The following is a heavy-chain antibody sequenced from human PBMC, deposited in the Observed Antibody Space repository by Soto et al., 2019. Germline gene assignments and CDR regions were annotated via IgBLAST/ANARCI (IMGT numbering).Heavy chain of an antibody. Sequence: EVRLLPSGGGLVQPGGSLRLSCTASGITFSNYAMTWVRQAPRKGLEWVSSISTSGGRPYYADSVKGRFTISRDNSKNTLYLQMNSLRVEDTAVYYCAKDPDRYDYVWGTYRYIDHWGQGTLVTVSS. CDR3: AKDPDRYDYVWGTYRYIDH. D-gene: IGHD3-16*02. J-gene: IGHJ4*02. CDR1: GITFSNYA. CDR2: ISTSGGRP. V-gene: IGHV3-23*01.